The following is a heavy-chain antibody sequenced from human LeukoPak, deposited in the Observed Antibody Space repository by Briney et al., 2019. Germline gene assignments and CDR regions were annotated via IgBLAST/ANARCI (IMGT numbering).Heavy chain of an antibody. D-gene: IGHD3-3*01. Sequence: GGSLRLSCAASGFTVSSNYMSWVRQAPGKGLEWVSVIYSGGSTYYADSVKGRFTISRDNSKNTLYLQINSLRAEDTAVYYCARAKVRSGYPPYYMDVWCKGTTVTVSS. V-gene: IGHV3-53*01. J-gene: IGHJ6*03. CDR2: IYSGGST. CDR3: ARAKVRSGYPPYYMDV. CDR1: GFTVSSNY.